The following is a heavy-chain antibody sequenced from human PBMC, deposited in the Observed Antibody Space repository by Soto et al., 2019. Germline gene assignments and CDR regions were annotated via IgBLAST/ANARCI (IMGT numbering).Heavy chain of an antibody. D-gene: IGHD3-3*01. CDR3: ATKVYNVLRFLEWLPPRYYYYGMDV. CDR1: GGTFSSYA. CDR2: IIPIFGTA. J-gene: IGHJ6*02. Sequence: SVKVSCKASGGTFSSYAISWVRQAPGQGLEWMGGIIPIFGTANYAQKFQGRVTITADESTSTAYMELSSLRSEDTAVYYCATKVYNVLRFLEWLPPRYYYYGMDVWGQGTTVTVSS. V-gene: IGHV1-69*13.